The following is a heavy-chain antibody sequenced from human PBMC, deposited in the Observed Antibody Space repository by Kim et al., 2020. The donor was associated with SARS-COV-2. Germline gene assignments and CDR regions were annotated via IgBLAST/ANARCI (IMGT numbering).Heavy chain of an antibody. CDR1: GFTFSSYW. D-gene: IGHD5-18*01. V-gene: IGHV3-74*01. Sequence: GGSLRLSCAASGFTFSSYWMHWVRQAPGKGLVWVSRINSEGSSTSYADSAKGRFTISRDNAKNTLYLQMNSLRAEDTAVYYCAKGGNSYTMDVWGQGTTVTVSS. CDR2: INSEGSST. J-gene: IGHJ6*02. CDR3: AKGGNSYTMDV.